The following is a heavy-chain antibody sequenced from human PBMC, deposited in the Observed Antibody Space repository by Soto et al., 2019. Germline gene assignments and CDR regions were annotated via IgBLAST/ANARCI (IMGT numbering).Heavy chain of an antibody. CDR1: GVTFSSYA. V-gene: IGHV3-23*01. D-gene: IGHD6-13*01. CDR3: AEVGSSWYSHLDY. CDR2: ISGGGGSA. J-gene: IGHJ4*02. Sequence: EVQLLESGGGLVQPGGSLRLSCAASGVTFSSYAMNWVRQTPGKGLEWVSIISGGGGSAYYADSVKGRFSISRDNSKNTLYLQMNSRGAEDTAVYYCAEVGSSWYSHLDYWGQGTLVTVSS.